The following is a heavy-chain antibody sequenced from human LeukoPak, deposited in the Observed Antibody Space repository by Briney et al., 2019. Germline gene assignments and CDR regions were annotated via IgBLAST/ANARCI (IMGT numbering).Heavy chain of an antibody. J-gene: IGHJ4*02. D-gene: IGHD6-13*01. CDR3: CTSPSFGSSWYQFNY. Sequence: GGSLRLSCAASGFTVSSNYMSWVRQAPGKGLEWASAISGRDGRTYYTDSVKGRFTISRDNSKNTLYLQMNSLRAEDTAVYYCCTSPSFGSSWYQFNYWGQGALVTVSS. CDR2: ISGRDGRT. CDR1: GFTVSSNY. V-gene: IGHV3-23*01.